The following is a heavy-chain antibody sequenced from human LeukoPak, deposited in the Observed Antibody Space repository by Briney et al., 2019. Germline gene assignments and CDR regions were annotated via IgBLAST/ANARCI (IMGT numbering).Heavy chain of an antibody. CDR3: ARNFDS. J-gene: IGHJ4*02. V-gene: IGHV3-74*01. Sequence: SGGSLRLSCAASGFTFSSYWMHWVRQAPGKGLVWVSRIKSDGSSTNYADSVKGRFTISRDNAKNSLYLQMNSLRAEDTAVYYCARNFDSWGQGTLVTVSS. CDR2: IKSDGSST. CDR1: GFTFSSYW.